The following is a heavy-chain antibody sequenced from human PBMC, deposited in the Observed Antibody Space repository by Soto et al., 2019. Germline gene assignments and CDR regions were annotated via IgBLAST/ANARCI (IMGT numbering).Heavy chain of an antibody. CDR1: GGTFSSYA. CDR3: ARGGAYYDFGSGYSAYYGMDV. CDR2: IIPIFGTA. D-gene: IGHD3-3*01. J-gene: IGHJ6*02. Sequence: QVQLVQSGAEVKKPGSSVKVSCKASGGTFSSYAISWVRQAPGQGLEWMGGIIPIFGTANYAQKFQGRVPITADEATRTAYMELSRLRSEGTAVYYCARGGAYYDFGSGYSAYYGMDVWGQGTTVTVSS. V-gene: IGHV1-69*12.